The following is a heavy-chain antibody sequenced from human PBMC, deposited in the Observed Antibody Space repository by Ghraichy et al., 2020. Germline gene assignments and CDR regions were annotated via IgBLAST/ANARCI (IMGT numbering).Heavy chain of an antibody. D-gene: IGHD6-13*01. CDR1: GFTFSSYS. V-gene: IGHV3-21*01. Sequence: GESLNISCAASGFTFSSYSMNWVRQAPGKGLEWVSSISSSSSYIYYADSVKGRFTISRDNAKNSLYLQMNSLRAEDTAVYYCARGYSSSWAFDYWGQGTLVTVSS. J-gene: IGHJ4*02. CDR3: ARGYSSSWAFDY. CDR2: ISSSSSYI.